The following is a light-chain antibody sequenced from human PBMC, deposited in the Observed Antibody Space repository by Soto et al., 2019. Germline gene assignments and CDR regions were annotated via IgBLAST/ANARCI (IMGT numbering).Light chain of an antibody. Sequence: EIVLTQSPGTLSLSPGERATLSCRASQSVSSSSLAWYQQKPGQAPRLLIYDASSRATGIPDRFTGSGSGPDFTLTISRLDPEDFAVYYCQQFATSPPTYTFGQGTKLEIK. V-gene: IGKV3-20*01. CDR3: QQFATSPPTYT. CDR1: QSVSSSS. J-gene: IGKJ2*01. CDR2: DAS.